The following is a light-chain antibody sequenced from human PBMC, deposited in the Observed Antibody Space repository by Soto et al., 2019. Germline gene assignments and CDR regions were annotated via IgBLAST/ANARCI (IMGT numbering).Light chain of an antibody. CDR3: QQTNDFPYT. J-gene: IGKJ2*01. V-gene: IGKV1-12*01. CDR2: AAS. Sequence: DIQMTQSPSSVSASVGDRVTITCRASHVISSWLAWYQQKPGKAPKLLIYAASRLQSGVPSSFXXXXXXXXXXXXIXSLQPEDVATYYCQQTNDFPYTFGQGTKLEIK. CDR1: HVISSW.